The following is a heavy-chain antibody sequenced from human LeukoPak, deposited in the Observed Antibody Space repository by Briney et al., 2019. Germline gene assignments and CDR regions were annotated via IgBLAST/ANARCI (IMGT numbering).Heavy chain of an antibody. CDR1: GFTFSSYA. V-gene: IGHV3-30-3*01. Sequence: GGSLRLSCAASGFTFSSYAMHWVRQAPGKGLEWVAVISYDGSNKYYADSVKGRFTISRGNSKNTLYLQMNSLRAEDTAVYYCARGLGYSYGQPWDYWGQGTLVTVSS. CDR3: ARGLGYSYGQPWDY. J-gene: IGHJ4*02. D-gene: IGHD5-18*01. CDR2: ISYDGSNK.